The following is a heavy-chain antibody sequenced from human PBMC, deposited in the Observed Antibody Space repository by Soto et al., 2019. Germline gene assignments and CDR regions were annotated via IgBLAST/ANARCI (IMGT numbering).Heavy chain of an antibody. J-gene: IGHJ4*02. Sequence: HPGGSLRLSCSASGFTFSTSPMHWVRQAPGKGLEYVSAISPTGGTTYYADSLKGRFTTSRDNSKSTLYLHMSSLRTEDTAVYYCGRKEVSGPIDYWGQGTLVTVS. CDR3: GRKEVSGPIDY. CDR1: GFTFSTSP. V-gene: IGHV3-64D*06. D-gene: IGHD1-1*01. CDR2: ISPTGGTT.